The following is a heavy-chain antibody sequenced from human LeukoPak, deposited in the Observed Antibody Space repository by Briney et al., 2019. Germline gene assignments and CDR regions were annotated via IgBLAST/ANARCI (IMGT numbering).Heavy chain of an antibody. V-gene: IGHV3-23*01. J-gene: IGHJ4*02. CDR2: ISGSGGST. Sequence: GGSLRLSCAASGFTVSSNYMSWVRQAPGKGLEWVSGISGSGGSTYNADSVKGRFTISRDNSKNTLYLQMNSLRAEDTAVYYCAKDRDLDCWGQGTLVTVSS. D-gene: IGHD3-10*01. CDR3: AKDRDLDC. CDR1: GFTVSSNY.